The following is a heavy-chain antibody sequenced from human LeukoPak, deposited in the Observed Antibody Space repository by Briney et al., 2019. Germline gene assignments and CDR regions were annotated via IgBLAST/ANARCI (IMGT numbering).Heavy chain of an antibody. Sequence: SETLSLTCTVSGGSISSGSYYWSWIRQPAGKGLEWIGRIYTSGSTNYNPSLKSRVTISVDTSKNQFSLKLSSVTAADTAVYYCAIESFYGDSDWGQGTLVTVSS. CDR1: GGSISSGSYY. V-gene: IGHV4-61*02. J-gene: IGHJ4*02. D-gene: IGHD4-17*01. CDR3: AIESFYGDSD. CDR2: IYTSGST.